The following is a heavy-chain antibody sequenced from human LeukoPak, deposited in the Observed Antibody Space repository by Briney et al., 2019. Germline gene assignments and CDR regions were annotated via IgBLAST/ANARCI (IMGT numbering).Heavy chain of an antibody. Sequence: ASVKVSCKASGYNFITYPLIWVRQAPGQGLEWMGRISPYNGNTDLAQNLQGRVTMTTDTSTSTAYMELRGLTSDDTAVFFCARVATIWGSHRYFDYWGQGTLVTVSS. D-gene: IGHD3-16*02. J-gene: IGHJ4*02. CDR3: ARVATIWGSHRYFDY. CDR2: ISPYNGNT. V-gene: IGHV1-18*01. CDR1: GYNFITYP.